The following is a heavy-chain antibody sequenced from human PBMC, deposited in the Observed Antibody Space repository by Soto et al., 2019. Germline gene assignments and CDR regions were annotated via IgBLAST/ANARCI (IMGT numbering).Heavy chain of an antibody. V-gene: IGHV4-4*02. J-gene: IGHJ4*02. CDR2: IYHSGST. D-gene: IGHD6-6*01. Sequence: SETLSLTCAVSGGSISSSNWWRWVRQPPGKGLEWIGEIYHSGSTNYNPSLKSRVTISVDKSKNQFSLKLSSVTAADTAVYYCARGSEYSRGPLDYWGQGTLVTVSS. CDR1: GGSISSSNW. CDR3: ARGSEYSRGPLDY.